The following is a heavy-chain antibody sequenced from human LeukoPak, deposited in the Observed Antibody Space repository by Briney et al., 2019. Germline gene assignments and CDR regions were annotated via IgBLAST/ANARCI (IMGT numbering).Heavy chain of an antibody. CDR3: ARDYYDSSGPLYNWFDP. V-gene: IGHV1-46*01. Sequence: ASVKVSCKASGYTFTSYYMHWVRQAPGQGLEWMGIINPSGGSTSYAQKFQGRVTMTRDTSTSTVYMELSSLRSEDTAVYYCARDYYDSSGPLYNWFDPWGQGTLVTVSS. CDR1: GYTFTSYY. D-gene: IGHD3-22*01. J-gene: IGHJ5*02. CDR2: INPSGGST.